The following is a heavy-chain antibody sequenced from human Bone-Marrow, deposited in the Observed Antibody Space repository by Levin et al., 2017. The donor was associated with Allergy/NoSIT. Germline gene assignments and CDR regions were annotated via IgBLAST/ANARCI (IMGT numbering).Heavy chain of an antibody. Sequence: GGSLRLSCAASGFTFSSYAMSWVRQAPGKGLEWVSAISGSGGSTYYADSVKGRFTISRDNSKNTLYLQMNSLRAEDTAVYYCAKDLSESRAGDPNYWGQGTLVTVSS. D-gene: IGHD4-17*01. CDR3: AKDLSESRAGDPNY. J-gene: IGHJ4*02. CDR2: ISGSGGST. V-gene: IGHV3-23*01. CDR1: GFTFSSYA.